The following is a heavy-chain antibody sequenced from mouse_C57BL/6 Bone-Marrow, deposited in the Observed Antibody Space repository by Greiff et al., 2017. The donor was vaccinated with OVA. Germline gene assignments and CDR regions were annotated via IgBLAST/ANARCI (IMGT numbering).Heavy chain of an antibody. J-gene: IGHJ4*01. V-gene: IGHV5-6*01. CDR1: GFTFSSYG. D-gene: IGHD1-1*01. CDR2: FSSGGSFT. CDR3: ARTSRGMDY. Sequence: EVMLVESGGDLVKPGGSLKLSCAASGFTFSSYGMSWVRQTPDKRLEWVATFSSGGSFTYYPDSVKGRVTITRDNAKNTLYLQMSSLKSEDTAMYYCARTSRGMDYWGQGTSVTVSS.